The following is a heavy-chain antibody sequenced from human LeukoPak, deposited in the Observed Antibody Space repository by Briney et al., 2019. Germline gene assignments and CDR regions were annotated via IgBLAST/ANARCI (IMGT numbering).Heavy chain of an antibody. CDR3: ASLGSDIAGHY. CDR2: ISYDGSNK. CDR1: GFTFSSYA. V-gene: IGHV3-30*01. Sequence: GGSLRLSCAASGFTFSSYAMHWVRQAPGKGLEWVAVISYDGSNKYYADSVKGRFTISRDNSKNTLYLQMNSLRAEDTAVYYCASLGSDIAGHYWGQGTLVTVSS. D-gene: IGHD2-15*01. J-gene: IGHJ4*02.